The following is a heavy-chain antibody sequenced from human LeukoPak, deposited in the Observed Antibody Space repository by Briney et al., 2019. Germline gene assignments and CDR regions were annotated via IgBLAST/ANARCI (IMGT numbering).Heavy chain of an antibody. Sequence: SVNVSCKASGGTFSSYAISWVRQAPGQGLEWMGRIIPILGIANYAQKFQGRVTITADKSTSTAYMELSSLRSEDTAVYYCARGTTRLPFDYWGQGTLVTVSS. CDR3: ARGTTRLPFDY. D-gene: IGHD1-7*01. CDR2: IIPILGIA. V-gene: IGHV1-69*04. CDR1: GGTFSSYA. J-gene: IGHJ4*02.